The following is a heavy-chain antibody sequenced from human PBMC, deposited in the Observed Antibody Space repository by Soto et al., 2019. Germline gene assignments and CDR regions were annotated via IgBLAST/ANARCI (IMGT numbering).Heavy chain of an antibody. D-gene: IGHD3-10*01. CDR2: INPILSMS. CDR3: ASSYGSGYRAFDY. Sequence: QVQLVQSGAEVKKPGSSVTVSCKASGDTFTFYSINWVRQAPGLGLEWMGRINPILSMSNYAQRFQGRVTMPADKSTSTAYMELSSLRSADTAMYYCASSYGSGYRAFDYWGQGALVTVSS. V-gene: IGHV1-69*02. J-gene: IGHJ4*02. CDR1: GDTFTFYS.